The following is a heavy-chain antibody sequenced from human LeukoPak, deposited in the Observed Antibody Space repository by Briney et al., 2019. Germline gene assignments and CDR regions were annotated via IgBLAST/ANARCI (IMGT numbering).Heavy chain of an antibody. CDR3: AKYYYDSSGYIDY. V-gene: IGHV3-21*01. Sequence: GGSLRLSCAASGFTFSSYSMNWVRQAPGKGLEWVSSISSSSSYIYYADSVKGRFTISRDNAKNSLYLQMNSLRAEDTAVYYCAKYYYDSSGYIDYWGQGTLVTVSS. CDR1: GFTFSSYS. CDR2: ISSSSSYI. J-gene: IGHJ4*02. D-gene: IGHD3-22*01.